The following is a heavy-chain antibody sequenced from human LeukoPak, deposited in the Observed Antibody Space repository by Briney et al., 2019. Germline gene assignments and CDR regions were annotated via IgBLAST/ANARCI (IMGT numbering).Heavy chain of an antibody. CDR3: ARRITGTDYYYYMDV. V-gene: IGHV5-51*01. D-gene: IGHD1-7*01. J-gene: IGHJ6*03. CDR1: GYTFTNYW. CDR2: IYPGDSDT. Sequence: GESLKISCKASGYTFTNYWIGWVRQMPGKGLEWMGIIYPGDSDTRYSPSFQGQVTISADKSITTAYLQWSSLKASDTAIYYCARRITGTDYYYYMDVWGKGTTVTVSS.